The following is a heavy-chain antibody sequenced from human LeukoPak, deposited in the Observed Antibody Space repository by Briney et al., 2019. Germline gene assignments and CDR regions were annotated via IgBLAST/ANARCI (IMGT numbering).Heavy chain of an antibody. J-gene: IGHJ4*02. CDR1: GVTFSNHW. D-gene: IGHD5-18*01. CDR2: INSDESST. V-gene: IGHV3-74*01. CDR3: AKGYNYGLDY. Sequence: GGSLRLSCAASGVTFSNHWMHWVRQAPGKGLVWVSRINSDESSTNYADSVKGRFTISRDNAKSTLYLQMNSLRAEDTAVYYVAKGYNYGLDYWGQGTLVTVSS.